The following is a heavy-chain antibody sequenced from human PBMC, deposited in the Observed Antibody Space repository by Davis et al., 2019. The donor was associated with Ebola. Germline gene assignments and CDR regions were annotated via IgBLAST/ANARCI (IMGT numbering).Heavy chain of an antibody. CDR2: IYSGGNT. D-gene: IGHD2-15*01. J-gene: IGHJ4*02. Sequence: GESLKISCAASGFAVISSYMSWVRQAPGKGLEWVSIIYSGGNTYYADSVKGRFTISRDNSKDTLYLQMTSLRADDTAIYYCARDSGRYSLPYWGQGTLVTVSP. V-gene: IGHV3-53*01. CDR1: GFAVISSY. CDR3: ARDSGRYSLPY.